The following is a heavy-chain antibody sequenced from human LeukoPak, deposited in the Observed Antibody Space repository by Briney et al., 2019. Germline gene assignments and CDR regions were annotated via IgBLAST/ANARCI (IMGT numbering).Heavy chain of an antibody. CDR2: IYYTGST. V-gene: IGHV4-39*01. CDR1: SGSISSNNYY. CDR3: ARLVSYDVLTENFYKYYMGV. D-gene: IGHD3-9*01. Sequence: PSETLSLTCTVSSGSISSNNYYWGWIRQPPGKGLEWIGSIYYTGSTFYNPSLKSRVTMSLDALKNQFTLKVTSVTATDTAVYYCARLVSYDVLTENFYKYYMGVWGKGTTVTVSS. J-gene: IGHJ6*03.